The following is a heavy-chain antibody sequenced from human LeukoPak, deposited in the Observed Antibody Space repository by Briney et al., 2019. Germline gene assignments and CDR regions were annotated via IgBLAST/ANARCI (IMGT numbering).Heavy chain of an antibody. D-gene: IGHD3-9*01. J-gene: IGHJ4*02. Sequence: ASVKVSCKASGYTFTSYGISWVRQAPGQGLEWMGWISAYNGNTNYAQNLQGRVTMTTDTSTSTAYMELRSLRSDDTAVYYCARGDFYDILTGYYMYLDYWGQGTLVTVSS. CDR1: GYTFTSYG. CDR3: ARGDFYDILTGYYMYLDY. V-gene: IGHV1-18*01. CDR2: ISAYNGNT.